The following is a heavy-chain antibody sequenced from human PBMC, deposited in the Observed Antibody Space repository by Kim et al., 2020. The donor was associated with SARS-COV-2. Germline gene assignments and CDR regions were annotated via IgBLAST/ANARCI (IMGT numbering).Heavy chain of an antibody. D-gene: IGHD3-16*01. CDR3: ARWGGNSHAFDI. CDR2: INYSGNT. V-gene: IGHV4-59*01. CDR1: GASISGSS. Sequence: SETLSLTCSVSGASISGSSWNWIRQPPGKGLEWIGYINYSGNTNYNPSLKSRVTVSADTSKNHFSLKLSSVTAADTAVYYCARWGGNSHAFDIWGQGTMVTVSS. J-gene: IGHJ3*02.